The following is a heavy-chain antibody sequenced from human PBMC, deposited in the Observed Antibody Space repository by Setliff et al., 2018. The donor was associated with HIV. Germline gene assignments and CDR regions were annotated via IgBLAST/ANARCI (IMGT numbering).Heavy chain of an antibody. CDR1: GFTPAFPFNSYW. J-gene: IGHJ4*02. V-gene: IGHV3-7*01. D-gene: IGHD2-15*01. Sequence: GGSLRLSCVGSGFTPAFPFNSYWMSWVRQAPGKGLEWVANIKQDGSEKYYVDSVKGRFTISRDNAKNSLYLQMNSLRTEDTAVYYCAKEGGWTVGEIFDYWGQGTLVTVSS. CDR2: IKQDGSEK. CDR3: AKEGGWTVGEIFDY.